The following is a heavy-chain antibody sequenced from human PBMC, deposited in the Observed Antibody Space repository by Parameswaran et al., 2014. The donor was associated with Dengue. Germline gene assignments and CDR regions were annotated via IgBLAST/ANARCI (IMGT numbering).Heavy chain of an antibody. J-gene: IGHJ4*02. CDR2: ISYDEVKK. Sequence: WIRQPPGKGLEWVAVISYDEVKKYYADSVKGRFTISRDNPKNTVYLQMNSLRDEDTAVYYCARGLLLWVGDADSYFDYWGRGALVTVSS. V-gene: IGHV3-30-3*01. CDR3: ARGLLLWVGDADSYFDY. D-gene: IGHD3-10*01.